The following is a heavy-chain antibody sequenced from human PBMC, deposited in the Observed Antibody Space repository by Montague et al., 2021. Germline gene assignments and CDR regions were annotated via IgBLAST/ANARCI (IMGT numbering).Heavy chain of an antibody. CDR3: ARVFSSWYVGWFDP. Sequence: SETLSLTCTVSGASITSNIYYWGWTRQSPGKGLEWIGSIYYSGNSLYQPSLKSRITMAVDTSKNQFSLKLSSVTAADTAIYYCARVFSSWYVGWFDPWGQGTLVTVPS. CDR2: IYYSGNS. V-gene: IGHV4-39*07. CDR1: GASITSNIYY. J-gene: IGHJ5*02. D-gene: IGHD6-13*01.